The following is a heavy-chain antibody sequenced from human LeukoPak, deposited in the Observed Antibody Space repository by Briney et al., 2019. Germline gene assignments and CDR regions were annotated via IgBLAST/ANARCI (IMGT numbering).Heavy chain of an antibody. Sequence: SETLSLTCTVSGGYISNYYWTWIRQPPGKGLEWIGYIYYSGSTNYNPSLSSRVTISLDTSKNQFSLMLRSLTAADTAVYYCARRYTASPGERFDYWGQGTLVTVSS. V-gene: IGHV4-59*08. CDR2: IYYSGST. D-gene: IGHD2-2*02. CDR3: ARRYTASPGERFDY. CDR1: GGYISNYY. J-gene: IGHJ4*02.